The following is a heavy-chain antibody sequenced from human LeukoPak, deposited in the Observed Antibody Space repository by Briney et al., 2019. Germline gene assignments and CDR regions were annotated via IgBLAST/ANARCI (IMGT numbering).Heavy chain of an antibody. V-gene: IGHV1-69*13. Sequence: GASVKLSCKASGGTFSSYAISWVRQAPGQGLEWMGGIIPIFGTANYAQKFQGRVTITADESTSTAYMELSSLRSEDTAVYYCARVGRVGGDYDLQAYYYYYYMDVWGKGTTVTVSS. CDR2: IIPIFGTA. CDR3: ARVGRVGGDYDLQAYYYYYYMDV. J-gene: IGHJ6*03. CDR1: GGTFSSYA. D-gene: IGHD4-17*01.